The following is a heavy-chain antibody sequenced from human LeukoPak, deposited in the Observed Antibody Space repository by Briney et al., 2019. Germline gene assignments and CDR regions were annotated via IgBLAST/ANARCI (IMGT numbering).Heavy chain of an antibody. J-gene: IGHJ5*02. CDR1: GCTFTSYG. V-gene: IGHV1-18*01. D-gene: IGHD3-10*01. CDR2: ISAYNGDT. Sequence: ASVKVSCKASGCTFTSYGISWVRQAPGQGLEWMGWISAYNGDTNYAQKLQGRVTMTTDTSTSTGYMELRSLRSDDTAVYYCARDGKYGSGSYSENWFDPWGQGTLVTVSS. CDR3: ARDGKYGSGSYSENWFDP.